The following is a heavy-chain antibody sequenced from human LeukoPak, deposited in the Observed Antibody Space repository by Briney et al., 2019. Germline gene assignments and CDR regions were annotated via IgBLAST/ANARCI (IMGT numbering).Heavy chain of an antibody. Sequence: MPSEPLSLTCTVSGGSVSSSSYYWGWIRQPPGKGLEWIGSIYYSGSTYYNPSLKSRVTISVDTSKNQFSLKLSSVTAADTAVYYCARQYYYGFGHMDVWGKGTTVTIPS. D-gene: IGHD3-10*01. J-gene: IGHJ6*03. V-gene: IGHV4-39*01. CDR2: IYYSGST. CDR3: ARQYYYGFGHMDV. CDR1: GGSVSSSSYY.